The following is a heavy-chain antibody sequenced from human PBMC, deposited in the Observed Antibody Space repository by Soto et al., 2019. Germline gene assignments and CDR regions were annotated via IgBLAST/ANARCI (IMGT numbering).Heavy chain of an antibody. Sequence: VQLVESGGGVVQPGRSLRLSCAASGFTFSDYAMHWVRQAPGKGLEWVAVVSHDGRNTHYADSVKGRFTISRDSSKNTVXXEMTSLRAEDTAVYYCAKGGRQWLVTSDFNYWGQGALVTVSS. CDR1: GFTFSDYA. J-gene: IGHJ4*02. CDR3: AKGGRQWLVTSDFNY. D-gene: IGHD6-19*01. CDR2: VSHDGRNT. V-gene: IGHV3-30*18.